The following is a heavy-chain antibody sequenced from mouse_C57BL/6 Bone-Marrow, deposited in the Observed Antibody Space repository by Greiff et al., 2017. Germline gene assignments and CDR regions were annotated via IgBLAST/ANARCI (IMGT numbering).Heavy chain of an antibody. J-gene: IGHJ4*01. V-gene: IGHV1-31*01. CDR3: AKRMIYYDYYSYAMDY. CDR2: IYPYNGVS. CDR1: GYSFTGYY. Sequence: VQLQQSGPELVKPGASVKISCKASGYSFTGYYMPWVKQSHGTILAWIGYIYPYNGVSCYNQKLKGKATLTVDKSSSTAYMERRSLTSEDSAVYYCAKRMIYYDYYSYAMDYWGQGTSVTVSS. D-gene: IGHD2-4*01.